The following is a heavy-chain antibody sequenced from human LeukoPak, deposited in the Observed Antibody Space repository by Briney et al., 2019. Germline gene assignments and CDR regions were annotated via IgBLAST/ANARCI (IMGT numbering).Heavy chain of an antibody. Sequence: SETLSITCIVSGGSISDTTYYWGWIRQPPGKGLEWIGNIYYSGSAYYNPSLKSRVTISVDTSKNQFSLKLNSVTAADTAVYYCARRKNASGNIDSWAQGTQVTVSS. CDR3: ARRKNASGNIDS. J-gene: IGHJ4*02. CDR2: IYYSGSA. CDR1: GGSISDTTYY. D-gene: IGHD3-10*01. V-gene: IGHV4-39*01.